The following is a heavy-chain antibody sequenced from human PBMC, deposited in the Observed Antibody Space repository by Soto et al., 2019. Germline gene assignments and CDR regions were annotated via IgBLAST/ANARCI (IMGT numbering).Heavy chain of an antibody. CDR1: GFTFSSYW. CDR3: ARDRAGATKGGIDY. J-gene: IGHJ4*02. V-gene: IGHV3-7*01. Sequence: EVQLVESGGGLVQPGGSLRLSCAASGFTFSSYWMSWVRQAPGKGLEWVANIKQDGSEKYYVDSVKGRFTISRDNAKNSLYLQMNSLRAEVTAVYYCARDRAGATKGGIDYWGQGTLVTVSS. CDR2: IKQDGSEK. D-gene: IGHD1-26*01.